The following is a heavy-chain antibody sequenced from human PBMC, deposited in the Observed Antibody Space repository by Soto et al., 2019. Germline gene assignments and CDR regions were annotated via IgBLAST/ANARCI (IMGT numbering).Heavy chain of an antibody. Sequence: GWSLILSCVASEFTFSKYWMHWVRQAPGKGLVWVSRINMDGTKTAYADSVKGRFTVSRDNANNTLYLQMNSLGVEDTAVYYCARDYYYDSRSSSVNWFDPWGQGTLVTVS. CDR2: INMDGTKT. CDR3: ARDYYYDSRSSSVNWFDP. J-gene: IGHJ5*02. CDR1: EFTFSKYW. V-gene: IGHV3-74*01. D-gene: IGHD3-22*01.